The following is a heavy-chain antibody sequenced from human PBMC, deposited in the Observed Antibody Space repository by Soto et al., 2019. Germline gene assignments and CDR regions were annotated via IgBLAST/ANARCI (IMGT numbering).Heavy chain of an antibody. V-gene: IGHV3-30-3*01. CDR3: AIQGPYCSGWYMDY. Sequence: QVQLVESGGGVVQPGRSLRLSCAASGFTFSSYTMHWVRQAPGKGLEWVAVISYDGSNKYYADSVKGRFTISRDNSKNTLYLQMNSLRAEDTAVYYCAIQGPYCSGWYMDYWGQGTLVTVSS. CDR2: ISYDGSNK. CDR1: GFTFSSYT. D-gene: IGHD6-19*01. J-gene: IGHJ4*02.